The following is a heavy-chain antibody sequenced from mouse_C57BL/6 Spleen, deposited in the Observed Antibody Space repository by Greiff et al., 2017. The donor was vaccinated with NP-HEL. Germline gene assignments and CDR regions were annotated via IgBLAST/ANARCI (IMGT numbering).Heavy chain of an antibody. CDR1: GYTFPDYE. V-gene: IGHV1-15*01. Sequence: QVQLQQSGAELVRPGASVTLSCKASGYTFPDYEMHWVKQTPVHGLEWIGAIDPETGGTAYNQKFKGKAILTADKSSSTAYMELRSLTSEDSSVYYCTRENDYAMDYWGQGTSVTVSS. CDR2: IDPETGGT. CDR3: TRENDYAMDY. J-gene: IGHJ4*01.